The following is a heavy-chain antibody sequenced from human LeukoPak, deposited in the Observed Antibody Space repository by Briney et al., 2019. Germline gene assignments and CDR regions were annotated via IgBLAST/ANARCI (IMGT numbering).Heavy chain of an antibody. V-gene: IGHV4-4*02. J-gene: IGHJ5*02. Sequence: SETLSLTCAVSGGSISSSNWWSWVRQPPGKGLEWIGEIYHSGSTNYNPSLKSRVTISVDKSKNQFSLKLSSVTAADTAVYYCARDYGDPGAYWFDPWGQGTLVTVSS. CDR2: IYHSGST. CDR3: ARDYGDPGAYWFDP. D-gene: IGHD4-17*01. CDR1: GGSISSSNW.